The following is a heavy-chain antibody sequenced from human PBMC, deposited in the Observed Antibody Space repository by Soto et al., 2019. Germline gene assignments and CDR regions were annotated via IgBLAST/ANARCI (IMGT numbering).Heavy chain of an antibody. V-gene: IGHV3-48*03. CDR1: GFSFNTYD. J-gene: IGHJ4*02. Sequence: EVQLVESGGGLVQPGGSLRLSCAASGFSFNTYDMNWVRQAPGKGLEWVAYISTSGSTIYYADSVKGRFTISRDNGKNSVYLQRNSLRAEDTSVYYCAYGGSCDYWGQGTPVTVSS. D-gene: IGHD1-26*01. CDR3: AYGGSCDY. CDR2: ISTSGSTI.